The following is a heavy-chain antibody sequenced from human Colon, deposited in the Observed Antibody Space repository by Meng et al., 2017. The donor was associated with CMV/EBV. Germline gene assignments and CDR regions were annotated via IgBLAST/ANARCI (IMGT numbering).Heavy chain of an antibody. CDR3: ATYPFDY. CDR2: INPTSGGT. CDR1: GYTFTGYY. V-gene: IGHV1-2*02. Sequence: ASVKVSCKASGYTFTGYYLHWVRQAPGQGLEWMGWINPTSGGTHYAQKFQGRVTMTGDPSTSTAYMELSSLRSDDTAVYYCATYPFDYWGQGTLVTVSS. J-gene: IGHJ4*02.